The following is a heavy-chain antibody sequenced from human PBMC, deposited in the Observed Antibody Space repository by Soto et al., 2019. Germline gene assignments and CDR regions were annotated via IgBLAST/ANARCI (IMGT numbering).Heavy chain of an antibody. CDR1: GFIFGIYA. V-gene: IGHV3-23*01. D-gene: IGHD3-22*01. Sequence: GGSLRLSCVASGFIFGIYAMSWVRQSPEKGLEWVSTISGDGDTSYADFVRGRFTVSRDNSKNTLYLQMNSLRAEDTAVYYCAKDAPGSGWLSDYWGQGTLVTVPS. J-gene: IGHJ4*02. CDR2: ISGDGDT. CDR3: AKDAPGSGWLSDY.